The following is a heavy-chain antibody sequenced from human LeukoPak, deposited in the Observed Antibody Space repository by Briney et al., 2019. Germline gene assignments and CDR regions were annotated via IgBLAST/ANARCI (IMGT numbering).Heavy chain of an antibody. CDR1: GFTFSSYA. CDR3: ARVGGYSGYDSVDY. CDR2: ISYDGSNK. D-gene: IGHD5-12*01. V-gene: IGHV3-30-3*01. J-gene: IGHJ4*02. Sequence: GRSLRLSCAASGFTFSSYAMHWVRQAPGKGLEWVAVISYDGSNKYYADSVKGRFTISRDNSKNTLYLQMNSLRAEDTAVYYCARVGGYSGYDSVDYWGQGTLVTVSS.